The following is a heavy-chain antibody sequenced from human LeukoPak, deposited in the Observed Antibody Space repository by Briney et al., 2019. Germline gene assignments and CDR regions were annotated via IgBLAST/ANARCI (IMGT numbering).Heavy chain of an antibody. CDR2: ISSSSSYI. CDR3: ARGRGLPGPLDY. J-gene: IGHJ4*02. Sequence: GGSLRLSCAASGFTFSSYSMNWVRQAPGKGLEWVSSISSSSSYIYYADSVKGRFTISRDNAKNSLYLQMNSLRAEDTAVYYCARGRGLPGPLDYWGQGTLVTVSS. D-gene: IGHD3-10*01. V-gene: IGHV3-21*01. CDR1: GFTFSSYS.